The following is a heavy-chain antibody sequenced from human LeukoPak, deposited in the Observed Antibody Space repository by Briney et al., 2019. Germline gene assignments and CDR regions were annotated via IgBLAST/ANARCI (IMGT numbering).Heavy chain of an antibody. Sequence: GGSLRLSCAASGFTFSSYEMNWVRQAPGKGLEWVSYIKGRFTISRDNAKNSLYLQMNSLRAEDTAVYYCAELGITMIGGVWGQGTLVTVSS. CDR1: GFTFSSYE. V-gene: IGHV3-48*03. J-gene: IGHJ4*02. CDR3: AELGITMIGGV. CDR2: I. D-gene: IGHD3-10*02.